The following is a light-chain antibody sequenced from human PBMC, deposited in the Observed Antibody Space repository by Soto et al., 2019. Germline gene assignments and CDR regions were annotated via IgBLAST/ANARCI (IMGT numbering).Light chain of an antibody. CDR2: GAS. J-gene: IGKJ2*01. CDR1: QSVSTN. CDR3: QQYDYWYT. V-gene: IGKV3-15*01. Sequence: EIVMTQSPATLSVSPGERATLSCRASQSVSTNLGWYQQRPGQPPRLLIYGASTRATGIPARFSGSGSGTEFTLTISSLQSEDFALYYCQQYDYWYTFGQGTKLEIK.